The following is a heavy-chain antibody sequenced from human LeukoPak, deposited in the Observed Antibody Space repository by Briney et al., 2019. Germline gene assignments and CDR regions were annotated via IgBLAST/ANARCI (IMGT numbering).Heavy chain of an antibody. J-gene: IGHJ5*02. CDR2: ISAYNGNT. V-gene: IGHV1-18*01. CDR3: ALLYGSGSYTGYNWFDP. D-gene: IGHD3-10*01. CDR1: GGTVSSYA. Sequence: ASVKVSCKASGGTVSSYAISWVRQAPGQGLEWMGWISAYNGNTNYAQKLQGRVTMTADTSTSTAYMELRSLRSDDTAVYYCALLYGSGSYTGYNWFDPWGQGTLVTVSS.